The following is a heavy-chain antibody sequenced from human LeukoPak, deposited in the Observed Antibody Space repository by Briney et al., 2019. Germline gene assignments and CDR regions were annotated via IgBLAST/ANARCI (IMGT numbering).Heavy chain of an antibody. D-gene: IGHD4-23*01. V-gene: IGHV3-48*01. CDR1: GFTFSSYS. Sequence: GGSLRLSCAASGFTFSSYSMNWVRQAPGKGLEWVSYISGSSSTIYYADSVKGRFTISRDNAKNSLYLQMNSLRAEDTAVYYCARDGGNSPADYWGQGPLVTVSS. CDR3: ARDGGNSPADY. J-gene: IGHJ4*02. CDR2: ISGSSSTI.